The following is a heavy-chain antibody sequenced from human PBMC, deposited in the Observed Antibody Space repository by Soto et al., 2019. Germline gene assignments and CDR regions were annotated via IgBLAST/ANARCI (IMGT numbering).Heavy chain of an antibody. CDR2: ISWNSGSI. D-gene: IGHD6-19*01. CDR1: GFTFDDYA. J-gene: IGHJ1*01. V-gene: IGHV3-9*01. Sequence: GGSLRLSCAASGFTFDDYAMHWVRQAPGKGLEWVSGISWNSGSIGYADSVKGRFTISRDNAKNSLYLQMNSLRAEDTALYYCAKSAGQWLVLELQYFQHWGQGTLVTVSS. CDR3: AKSAGQWLVLELQYFQH.